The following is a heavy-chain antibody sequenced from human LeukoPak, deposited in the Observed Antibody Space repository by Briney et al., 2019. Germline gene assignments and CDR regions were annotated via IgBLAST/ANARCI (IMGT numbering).Heavy chain of an antibody. J-gene: IGHJ4*02. CDR3: ARGSRLLSAFDY. D-gene: IGHD2-21*02. V-gene: IGHV4-34*01. CDR1: GGSFSGYY. Sequence: SETLSLTCAVYGGSFSGYYWSWIRQPPGKGLEWIGEINHSGSTNYNPSLKSRVTISVDTSKNQFSLKLSSVTAADTAVYYCARGSRLLSAFDYWGQGTLVAVSS. CDR2: INHSGST.